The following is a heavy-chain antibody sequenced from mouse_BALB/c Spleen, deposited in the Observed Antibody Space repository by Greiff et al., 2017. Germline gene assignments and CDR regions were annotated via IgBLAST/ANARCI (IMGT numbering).Heavy chain of an antibody. V-gene: IGHV3-2*02. CDR2: ISYSGST. J-gene: IGHJ2*01. CDR1: GYSITSDYA. D-gene: IGHD1-1*01. Sequence: EVKVEESGPGLVKPSQSLSLTCTVTGYSITSDYAWNWIRQFPGNKLEWMGYISYSGSTSYNPSLKSRISITRDTSKNQFFLQLNSVTTEDTATYYCARGSYYGSSTFDYWGQGTTLTVSS. CDR3: ARGSYYGSSTFDY.